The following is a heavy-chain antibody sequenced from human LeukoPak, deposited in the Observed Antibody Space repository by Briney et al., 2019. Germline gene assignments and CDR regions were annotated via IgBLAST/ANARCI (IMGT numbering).Heavy chain of an antibody. CDR3: AKEGSGDYLSFSFDY. D-gene: IGHD4-17*01. CDR2: IYYSGST. J-gene: IGHJ4*02. V-gene: IGHV4-59*01. Sequence: SETLSLTCTVSGGSISSYYWSWIRQPPGKGLEWIGYIYYSGSTNYNPSLKSRVTISVDTSKNQFSLKLSSVTAADTAVYYCAKEGSGDYLSFSFDYWGQGTLVTVSS. CDR1: GGSISSYY.